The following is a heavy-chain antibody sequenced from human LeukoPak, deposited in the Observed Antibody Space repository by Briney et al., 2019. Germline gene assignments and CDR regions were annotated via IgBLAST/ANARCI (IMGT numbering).Heavy chain of an antibody. J-gene: IGHJ6*03. V-gene: IGHV3-11*04. CDR1: GFTFSDYY. Sequence: PGGSLRLSCAASGFTFSDYYMSWIRQAPGKGLEWVSCISSSGYSIYYADSVKGRFTISRDNAKNSLYLQMNSLRAEDTAVYYCARDLTDPPYYYYYIDVWGKGTTVTISS. CDR2: ISSSGYSI. CDR3: ARDLTDPPYYYYYIDV.